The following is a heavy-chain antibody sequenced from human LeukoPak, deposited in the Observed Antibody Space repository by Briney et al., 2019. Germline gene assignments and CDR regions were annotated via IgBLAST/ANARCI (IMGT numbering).Heavy chain of an antibody. CDR1: GYTFTGYY. CDR2: INPNSGGT. V-gene: IGHV1-2*06. Sequence: ASVKVSCKASGYTFTGYYTHWVRQAPGQGLEWMGRINPNSGGTNYAQKFQGRVTMTRDTSISTAYMELSSLRSEDTAVYYCARGLSYYYDSSGYSSWFDPWGQGTLVTVSS. J-gene: IGHJ5*02. D-gene: IGHD3-22*01. CDR3: ARGLSYYYDSSGYSSWFDP.